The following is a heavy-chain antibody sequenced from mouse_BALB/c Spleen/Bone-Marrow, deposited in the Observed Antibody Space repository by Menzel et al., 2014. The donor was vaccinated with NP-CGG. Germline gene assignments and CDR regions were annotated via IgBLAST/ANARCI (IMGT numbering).Heavy chain of an antibody. CDR2: INPSTGYT. V-gene: IGHV1-7*01. CDR3: ARKVRYDGFDY. CDR1: GYTFTSYW. J-gene: IGHJ2*01. D-gene: IGHD2-14*01. Sequence: QVQLQQSGAELAKPGAPVKMSCKASGYTFTSYWMHWVKQRPGQGLEWIGYINPSTGYTEYNQKFKDKATLTADKSSSTAYMQLSSLTSEDSAVYYCARKVRYDGFDYWSQGTTLTVSS.